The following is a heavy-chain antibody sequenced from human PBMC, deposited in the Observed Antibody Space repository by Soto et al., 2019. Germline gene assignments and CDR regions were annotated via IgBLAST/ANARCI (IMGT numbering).Heavy chain of an antibody. J-gene: IGHJ4*02. CDR3: ARGRTVRNYADDSSDYFYFFDY. D-gene: IGHD3-22*01. V-gene: IGHV4-59*01. CDR1: GDAISTFY. CDR2: VYYTGST. Sequence: LSLTCTFSGDAISTFYWGWMRQSPGKELGGIGYVYYTGSTNYNPSLKSRVTISVDRSKNQFSLMLTSANAADTAVYYCARGRTVRNYADDSSDYFYFFDYWGQGTQVTVSS.